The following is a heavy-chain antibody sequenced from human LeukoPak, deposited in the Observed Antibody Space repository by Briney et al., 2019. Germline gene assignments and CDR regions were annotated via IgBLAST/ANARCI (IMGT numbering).Heavy chain of an antibody. V-gene: IGHV4-59*01. CDR3: ARFDIPYYGMDV. CDR2: IYNSGST. J-gene: IGHJ6*02. D-gene: IGHD2-15*01. Sequence: PSETLSLTCTVSGGSISGYYWSWIRQPPGKGLEWIGYIYNSGSTNYNPSLRSRVTMPVDTSKNQFSLKLSSVTAADTAVYYCARFDIPYYGMDVWGQGTTVTVSS. CDR1: GGSISGYY.